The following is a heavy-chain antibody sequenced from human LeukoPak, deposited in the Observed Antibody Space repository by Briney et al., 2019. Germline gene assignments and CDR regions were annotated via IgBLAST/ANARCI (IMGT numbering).Heavy chain of an antibody. D-gene: IGHD3-22*01. CDR3: AKAGIYYDSSGFYSYFDY. Sequence: GGSLRLSCAASGFSFSNYAMSWVRQAPGKGLEWVSGISGSGGNTYYADSVKGRFTISRDNSKNTLYLRMNSLRAEDTAVYYCAKAGIYYDSSGFYSYFDYWGQGTLVTVSS. CDR1: GFSFSNYA. CDR2: ISGSGGNT. V-gene: IGHV3-23*01. J-gene: IGHJ4*02.